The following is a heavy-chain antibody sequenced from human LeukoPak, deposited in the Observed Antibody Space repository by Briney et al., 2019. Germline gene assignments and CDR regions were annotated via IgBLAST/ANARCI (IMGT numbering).Heavy chain of an antibody. CDR1: GYTFTSYG. CDR3: ARQYYYDSSGYYYH. J-gene: IGHJ5*02. CDR2: ISAHNGNT. Sequence: ASVKVSCKTSGYTFTSYGISWVRQAPGQGLEWMGWISAHNGNTNYAQKLQGRVTMTTDTSTSTAYMELRSLRSDDTAVYYCARQYYYDSSGYYYHWGQGTLVTVSS. D-gene: IGHD3-22*01. V-gene: IGHV1-18*01.